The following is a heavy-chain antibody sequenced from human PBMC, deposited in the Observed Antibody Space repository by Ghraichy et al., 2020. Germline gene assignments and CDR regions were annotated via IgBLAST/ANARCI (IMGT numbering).Heavy chain of an antibody. CDR2: IKKDGSEQ. CDR1: GFTFSSYW. CDR3: ARDLSVSGGVFDI. D-gene: IGHD3-16*01. J-gene: IGHJ3*02. Sequence: GGSLRLSCAASGFTFSSYWMSWVRQAPGKGLEWVANIKKDGSEQYYVDSVKGRFTISRDNAKNSLYVQMNSLRAEDTAVYYCARDLSVSGGVFDIWGQGTKVTVSS. V-gene: IGHV3-7*01.